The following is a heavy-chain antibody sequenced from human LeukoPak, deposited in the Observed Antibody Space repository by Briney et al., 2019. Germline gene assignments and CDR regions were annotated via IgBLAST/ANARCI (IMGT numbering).Heavy chain of an antibody. Sequence: GGSLRLSCAASGFTVTDKYMNWVRQAPGKAPEWVSVFYETGEIFYTESVKGRLTISRDNAKNSLYLQVNSLRAEDTAVYYCARDAGYYDSSGHYNLLDYWGQGTLVTVSS. J-gene: IGHJ4*02. CDR1: GFTVTDKY. CDR3: ARDAGYYDSSGHYNLLDY. D-gene: IGHD3-22*01. V-gene: IGHV3-69-1*01. CDR2: FYETGEI.